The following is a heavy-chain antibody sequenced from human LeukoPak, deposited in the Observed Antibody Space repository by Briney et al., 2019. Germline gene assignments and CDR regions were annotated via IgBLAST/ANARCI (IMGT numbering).Heavy chain of an antibody. CDR3: ARVMGDYYFDS. V-gene: IGHV3-7*05. CDR2: IQQGGSEK. CDR1: GFTFSSYA. J-gene: IGHJ4*02. D-gene: IGHD3-16*01. Sequence: GGSLRLSCAASGFTFSSYAMSWVRQAPGKGLEWVGNIQQGGSEKYYADSVKGRFTISRDNARSSLYLQMNSLRAEDTAVFYCARVMGDYYFDSWGQGTLVTVSS.